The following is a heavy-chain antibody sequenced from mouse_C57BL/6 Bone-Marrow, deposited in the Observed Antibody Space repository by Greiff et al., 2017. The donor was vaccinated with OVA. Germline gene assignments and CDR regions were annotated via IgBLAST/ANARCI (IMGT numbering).Heavy chain of an antibody. CDR1: VHTFTSYW. J-gene: IGHJ2*01. Sequence: LQPGGELVKPGASVKLSWPAPVHTFTSYWMHWVKQRPGQGLEWIGNINPSNGGTNYNEKFKCKATLTVDKSSSTAYMQLSSLTSEDAAVYYCARTGTFDYWGQGTTLTVSA. CDR3: ARTGTFDY. V-gene: IGHV1-53*01. D-gene: IGHD4-1*01. CDR2: INPSNGGT.